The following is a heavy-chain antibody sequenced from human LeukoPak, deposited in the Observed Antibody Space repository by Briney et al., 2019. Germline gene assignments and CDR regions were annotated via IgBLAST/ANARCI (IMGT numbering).Heavy chain of an antibody. CDR1: GYTFTSYA. J-gene: IGHJ4*02. V-gene: IGHV1-3*01. CDR2: INAGNGNT. Sequence: ASVKVSCKASGYTFTSYAMHWVRQAPGQRLEWMGWINAGNGNTKYSQKFQGRVTITSDTSASTAYMELSSLRSEDTAVYYCARATYYYDSSGYYFGYWGQGTLVTVSS. D-gene: IGHD3-22*01. CDR3: ARATYYYDSSGYYFGY.